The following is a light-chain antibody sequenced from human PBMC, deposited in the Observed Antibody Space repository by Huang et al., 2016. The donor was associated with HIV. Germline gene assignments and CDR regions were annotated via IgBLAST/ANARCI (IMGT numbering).Light chain of an antibody. J-gene: IGKJ2*01. CDR2: AAS. CDR1: QSVSSN. V-gene: IGKV3-15*01. Sequence: EIVMTQSPDTLSASPGERVTLSCRASQSVSSNLAWYQQKPGQAPRLLIDAASTRATGIPARFSGGGSGTEFTLTITSLQSEDFAVYYCQQYNNWPPMYTFGQGTKLEI. CDR3: QQYNNWPPMYT.